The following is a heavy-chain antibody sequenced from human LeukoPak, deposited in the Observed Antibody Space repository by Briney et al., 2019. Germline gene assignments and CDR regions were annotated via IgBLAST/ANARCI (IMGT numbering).Heavy chain of an antibody. V-gene: IGHV1-69*04. CDR1: GGTFSSYA. J-gene: IGHJ4*02. D-gene: IGHD2-21*02. Sequence: SVKVSCKASGGTFSSYAISWVRQAPGQGLEWMGRIIPILGIANYAQKFQGRVTITADKSTSTAYMELSSLRSEDTAVYYCARDPLAYCGGDCYTYLGQGTLVTVSS. CDR3: ARDPLAYCGGDCYTY. CDR2: IIPILGIA.